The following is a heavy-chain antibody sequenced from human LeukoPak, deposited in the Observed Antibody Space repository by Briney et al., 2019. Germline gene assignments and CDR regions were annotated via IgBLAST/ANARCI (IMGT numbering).Heavy chain of an antibody. D-gene: IGHD3-22*01. CDR2: IYPGDSDT. Sequence: GESLKISCKGSGYKFTSHWIGWVRQMPGKGLEWMGIIYPGDSDTRYSSSFQGQITISADKSINTAYLQWRSLKASDTAMYYCARHHYETSGYYEPGPDFDFWGQGTLVTVSS. J-gene: IGHJ4*02. V-gene: IGHV5-51*01. CDR3: ARHHYETSGYYEPGPDFDF. CDR1: GYKFTSHW.